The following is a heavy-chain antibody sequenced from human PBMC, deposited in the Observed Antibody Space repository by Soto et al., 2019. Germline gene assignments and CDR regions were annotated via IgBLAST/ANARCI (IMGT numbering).Heavy chain of an antibody. J-gene: IGHJ4*02. D-gene: IGHD3-3*01. CDR1: GLTFSTYA. CDR2: ISGSSRNT. CDR3: ATTNWSGYYTALDY. V-gene: IGHV3-23*01. Sequence: EVQLLESGGGLVQPGGSLSLSFAASGLTFSTYAMTWVRQAPGKGLGWVSVISGSSRNTYYADSVKGRFTISRDNSKNTLYLQMNNLRADDTAVYYCATTNWSGYYTALDYWGQGTPVTVSS.